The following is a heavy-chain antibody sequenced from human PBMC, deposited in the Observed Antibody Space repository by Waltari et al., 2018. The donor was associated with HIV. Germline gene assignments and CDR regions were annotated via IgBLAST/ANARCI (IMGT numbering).Heavy chain of an antibody. D-gene: IGHD2-2*01. CDR3: ARINCTSVSCYASLDY. V-gene: IGHV1-18*01. CDR1: GYTFTRYG. CDR2: VSAYNGNT. J-gene: IGHJ4*02. Sequence: QVQLVQSGAEVKKPGASVKVSGKASGYTFTRYGISWVRQAPGQGLEWMGGVSAYNGNTNYAQKLQGRVTMTTDTSTSTAYMELRSLRSDDTAVYYCARINCTSVSCYASLDYWGQGTLVTVSS.